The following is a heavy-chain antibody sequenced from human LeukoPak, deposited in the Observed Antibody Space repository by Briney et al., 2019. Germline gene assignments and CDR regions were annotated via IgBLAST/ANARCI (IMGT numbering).Heavy chain of an antibody. D-gene: IGHD1-26*01. Sequence: GRSLRLSCAASGFTFSSYAMHWVRQAPGKGLEWVAVISYDGSNKYYADSVKGRFTISRDNSKNTLYLQMNSLRDEDTAVYYCARGGSGSYFGYWGQGTLVIASS. CDR3: ARGGSGSYFGY. J-gene: IGHJ4*02. V-gene: IGHV3-30-3*01. CDR1: GFTFSSYA. CDR2: ISYDGSNK.